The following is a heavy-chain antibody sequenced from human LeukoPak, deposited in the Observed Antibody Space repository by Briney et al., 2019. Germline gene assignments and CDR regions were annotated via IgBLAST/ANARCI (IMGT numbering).Heavy chain of an antibody. CDR1: GFTFSSYW. D-gene: IGHD1-1*01. V-gene: IGHV3-7*01. CDR2: IKRDGSEE. CDR3: ARGHLEY. J-gene: IGHJ4*02. Sequence: GGSLRLSCAASGFTFSSYWMSWVRQAPGKGLEWVANIKRDGSEEYYLDSVKGRFTISRDNAKNSLNSLRAGDTAVYYCARGHLEYRGQGTRVTVSS.